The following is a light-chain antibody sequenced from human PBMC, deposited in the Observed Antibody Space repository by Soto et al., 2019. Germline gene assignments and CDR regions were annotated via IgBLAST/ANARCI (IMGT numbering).Light chain of an antibody. CDR2: LNSDGSH. Sequence: QLVLTQSPSASASPGASVKLTCTLSSGHSSYAIAWHQQQPEKGPRYLMKLNSDGSHSKGDGIPDRFSGSSSGAERYLTISSLQSEDEADYYCQTWGTGIPWVFGGGTKLTVL. J-gene: IGLJ3*02. CDR3: QTWGTGIPWV. V-gene: IGLV4-69*01. CDR1: SGHSSYA.